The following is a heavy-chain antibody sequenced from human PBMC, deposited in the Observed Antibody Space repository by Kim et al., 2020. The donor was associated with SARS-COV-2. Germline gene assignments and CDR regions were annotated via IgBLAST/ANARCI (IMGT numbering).Heavy chain of an antibody. CDR2: T. J-gene: IGHJ4*02. D-gene: IGHD1-26*01. V-gene: IGHV3-23*01. Sequence: TYYADSVKGQFTTSRDNTKNTLYLQMSSLGVEDTALYYCARVQWEQLVDHWGQGTLVTVSS. CDR3: ARVQWEQLVDH.